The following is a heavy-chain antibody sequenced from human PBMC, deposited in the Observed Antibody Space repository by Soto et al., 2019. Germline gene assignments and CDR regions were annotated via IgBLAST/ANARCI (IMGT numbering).Heavy chain of an antibody. V-gene: IGHV4-59*01. Sequence: SETLSLTCTVSGGSISSYYWSWIRQPPGKGLEWIGYIYYSGSTNYNPSLKSRVTISVDTSKNQFSLKLSSVTAADTAVYYCARDLDDYGDCWFDPWGQGTLVTVSS. CDR1: GGSISSYY. CDR2: IYYSGST. J-gene: IGHJ5*02. CDR3: ARDLDDYGDCWFDP. D-gene: IGHD4-17*01.